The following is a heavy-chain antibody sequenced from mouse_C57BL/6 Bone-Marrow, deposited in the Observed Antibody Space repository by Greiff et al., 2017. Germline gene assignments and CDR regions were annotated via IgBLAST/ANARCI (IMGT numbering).Heavy chain of an antibody. CDR2: ISNLAYSI. CDR3: ASLYYYGSNHWYFDV. D-gene: IGHD1-1*01. CDR1: GFTFSDYG. Sequence: EVQLVESGGGLVQPGGSLKLSCAASGFTFSDYGMAWVRQAPRKGPEWVAFISNLAYSIYYADTVTGRFTISRENAKNTLYLEMSSLRSEDTAMYYCASLYYYGSNHWYFDVWGTGTTVTVSS. V-gene: IGHV5-15*01. J-gene: IGHJ1*03.